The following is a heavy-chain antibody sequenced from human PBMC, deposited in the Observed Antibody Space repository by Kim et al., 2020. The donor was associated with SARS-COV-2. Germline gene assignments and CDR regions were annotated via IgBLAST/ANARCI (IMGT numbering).Heavy chain of an antibody. D-gene: IGHD3-10*01. CDR1: GGSISSSNW. V-gene: IGHV4-4*02. CDR3: ARETNEVLLWFGELLSSTYYFDY. Sequence: SETLSLTCAVSGGSISSSNWWSWVRQPPGKGLEWIGEIYHSGSTNYNPSLKSRVTISVDKSKNQFSLKLSSVTAADTALYYCARETNEVLLWFGELLSSTYYFDYWGQGTLVTVSS. J-gene: IGHJ4*02. CDR2: IYHSGST.